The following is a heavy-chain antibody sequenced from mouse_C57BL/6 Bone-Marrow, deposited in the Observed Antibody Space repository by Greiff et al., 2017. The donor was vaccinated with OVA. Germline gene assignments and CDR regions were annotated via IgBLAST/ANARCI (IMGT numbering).Heavy chain of an antibody. CDR3: ARQGPSHSSGLLYYYATHY. D-gene: IGHD3-2*02. CDR1: GYTFTDHT. Sequence: VQLQQSDAELVKPGASVKISCKVSGYTFTDHTIHWMKQRPEQGLEWIGYIYPRDGSTKYNEKFKGKATLTADKSSSTAYMQLNSLTSEDSAVYFCARQGPSHSSGLLYYYATHYWGQGTSVTVSS. CDR2: IYPRDGST. V-gene: IGHV1-78*01. J-gene: IGHJ4*01.